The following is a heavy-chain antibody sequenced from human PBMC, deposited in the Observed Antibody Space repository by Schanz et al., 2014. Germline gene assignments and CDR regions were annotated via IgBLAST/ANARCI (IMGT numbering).Heavy chain of an antibody. J-gene: IGHJ4*02. CDR2: ISNDGSIK. CDR1: GFIFSSYG. D-gene: IGHD3-10*01. CDR3: ARVPYGSGSYWDY. V-gene: IGHV3-30*19. Sequence: QVQLVESGGGVVQPGRSLRLSCAASGFIFSSYGLHWVRQAPGKGLEWVALISNDGSIKYYADSVEGRFTISRDNSRNTLYLQMNSLRAGDTAVYYCARVPYGSGSYWDYWGQGTLVTVSS.